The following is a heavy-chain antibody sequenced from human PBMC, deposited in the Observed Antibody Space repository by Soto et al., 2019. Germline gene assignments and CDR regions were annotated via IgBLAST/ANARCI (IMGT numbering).Heavy chain of an antibody. CDR3: ATSGARGYYYALDV. J-gene: IGHJ6*02. CDR1: GDSISSDIW. CDR2: IYHRGTT. Sequence: SETLSLTCAVSGDSISSDIWWNFVRQSPGKGLEWIGEIYHRGTTNYNPSLKSRLSISVDQSRNQFTLNLNSVTAADTAIYYCATSGARGYYYALDVWGQGTTVTVSS. D-gene: IGHD2-15*01. V-gene: IGHV4-4*02.